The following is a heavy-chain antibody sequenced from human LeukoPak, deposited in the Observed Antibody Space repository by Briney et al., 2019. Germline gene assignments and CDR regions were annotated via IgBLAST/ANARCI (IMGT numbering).Heavy chain of an antibody. J-gene: IGHJ4*02. D-gene: IGHD6-13*01. CDR3: ARISVQQLALYYFDY. Sequence: PGGSLRLSCAASGFTFTSYWMHWVRQAPGKGLVWVSRINSDGSSTSYADSVKGRFTISRDNAKNTLYLQMNSLRAEDTAVYYCARISVQQLALYYFDYWGQGTLVTVSS. CDR1: GFTFTSYW. V-gene: IGHV3-74*01. CDR2: INSDGSST.